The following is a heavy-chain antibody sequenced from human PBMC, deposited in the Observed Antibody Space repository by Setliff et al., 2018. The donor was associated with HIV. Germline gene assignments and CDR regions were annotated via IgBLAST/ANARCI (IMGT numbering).Heavy chain of an antibody. J-gene: IGHJ5*02. Sequence: SETLSLTCSVSGGSIGLGGHYWGWIRQPPGKGLEWIGSIYYSGNTYYNPSLKSRVIISVDTSKNQFSLKLSSVTAADTAVYYCARDSGQWLEPGYNWFDPWGQGTLVTVSS. CDR1: GGSIGLGGHY. CDR3: ARDSGQWLEPGYNWFDP. D-gene: IGHD6-19*01. CDR2: IYYSGNT. V-gene: IGHV4-39*07.